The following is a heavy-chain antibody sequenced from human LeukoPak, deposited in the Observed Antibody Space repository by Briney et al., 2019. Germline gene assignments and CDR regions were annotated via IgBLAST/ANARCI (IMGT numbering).Heavy chain of an antibody. V-gene: IGHV5-51*01. CDR1: GYIFTSYW. D-gene: IGHD3-22*01. Sequence: RGESLKISCRASGYIFTSYWIAWVRWMPGEGLQWMGIILPGDSDTRYSPSFRGQVTISAETSTRTAYLQWTSLRASDSAIYYCARQGAGASYYDPTGLPRGAFDSWGQGTTVTVSS. CDR2: ILPGDSDT. J-gene: IGHJ3*02. CDR3: ARQGAGASYYDPTGLPRGAFDS.